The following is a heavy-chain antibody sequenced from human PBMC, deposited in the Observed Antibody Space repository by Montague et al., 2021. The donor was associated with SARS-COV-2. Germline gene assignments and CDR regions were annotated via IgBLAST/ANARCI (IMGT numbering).Heavy chain of an antibody. CDR3: ARGEVAGPFDH. Sequence: SETLSLTCSVSGYSISNYYWSWIRQPPGKGLEWLGYIFSSGTATYNASLRSRLTISVDTSTNQFSLQVTSVTTADTATYYCARGEVAGPFDHWGRGTLVTVSS. CDR1: GYSISNYY. D-gene: IGHD6-19*01. CDR2: IFSSGTA. V-gene: IGHV4-59*01. J-gene: IGHJ4*02.